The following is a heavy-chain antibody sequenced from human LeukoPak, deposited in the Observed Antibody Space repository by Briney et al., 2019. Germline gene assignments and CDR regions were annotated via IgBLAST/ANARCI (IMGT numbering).Heavy chain of an antibody. D-gene: IGHD2-2*01. V-gene: IGHV1-18*01. CDR3: ARLSAAVDAFDI. J-gene: IGHJ3*02. Sequence: ASVKVSCKASGYTFTSYGISWVRQAPAQGLEWMGWISAYNGNTNYAQKLQGRVTMTTDTSTSTAYMELRSLRSDDTAVYYCARLSAAVDAFDIWGQGTMVTVSS. CDR2: ISAYNGNT. CDR1: GYTFTSYG.